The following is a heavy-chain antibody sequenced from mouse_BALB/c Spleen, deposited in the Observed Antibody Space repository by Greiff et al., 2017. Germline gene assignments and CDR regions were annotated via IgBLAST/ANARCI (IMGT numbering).Heavy chain of an antibody. V-gene: IGHV1-9*01. CDR2: ILPGSGST. J-gene: IGHJ3*01. Sequence: VQLQQSGAELMKPGASVKISCKATGYTFSSYWIEWVKQRPGHGLEWIGEILPGSGSTNYNEKFKGKATFTADTSSNTAYMQLSSLTSEDSAVYYCARNDYDGGDAYWGQGTLVTVSA. CDR1: GYTFSSYW. D-gene: IGHD2-4*01. CDR3: ARNDYDGGDAY.